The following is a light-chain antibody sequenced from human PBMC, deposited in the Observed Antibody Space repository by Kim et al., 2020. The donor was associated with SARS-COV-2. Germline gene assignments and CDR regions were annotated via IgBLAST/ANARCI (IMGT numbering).Light chain of an antibody. V-gene: IGKV1-17*01. CDR1: QDIRND. CDR2: GSS. CDR3: LQHNSYPIT. Sequence: ASVRDSVTIPCRASQDIRNDLGWYQQNPGSAPKRLIYGSSSLQSGVPSRFSGSGSGTEFTLTISSLQPEDFATYFCLQHNSYPITFGQGTRLEIK. J-gene: IGKJ5*01.